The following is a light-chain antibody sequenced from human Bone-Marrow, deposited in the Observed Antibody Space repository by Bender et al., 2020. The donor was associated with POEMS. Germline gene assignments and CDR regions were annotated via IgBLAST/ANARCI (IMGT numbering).Light chain of an antibody. Sequence: QSALTQPRSVSGSPGQSVTISCTGTSSDVGGYKYVSWYQQHPGKAHKLMIYDVSERPSGVPDRFSGSKSGNTASLTISGLQAEDEADYYCCSYAGSYTYVLFGGGTKLTVL. J-gene: IGLJ2*01. CDR3: CSYAGSYTYVL. CDR2: DVS. V-gene: IGLV2-11*01. CDR1: SSDVGGYKY.